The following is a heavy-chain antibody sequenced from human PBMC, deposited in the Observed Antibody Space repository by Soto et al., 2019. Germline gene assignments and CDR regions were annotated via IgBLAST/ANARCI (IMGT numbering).Heavy chain of an antibody. CDR3: AKSLSAIPGDS. CDR1: GFTFRSYW. Sequence: EVQLVESGGGLVQSGGSLRLSCAASGFTFRSYWMSWVRQGPGKGPEWVANIKQDGSEKYYVDSVKGRFTISRDNAKNSLYLQMTSLIAEDTAVYHCAKSLSAIPGDSWGQGTLVTVSS. V-gene: IGHV3-7*05. CDR2: IKQDGSEK. J-gene: IGHJ4*02. D-gene: IGHD2-2*01.